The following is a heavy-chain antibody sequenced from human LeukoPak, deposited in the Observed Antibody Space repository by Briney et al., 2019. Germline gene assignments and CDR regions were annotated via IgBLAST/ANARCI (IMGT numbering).Heavy chain of an antibody. J-gene: IGHJ4*02. CDR1: GYTFTSYG. CDR3: ARTRRVPAADDPDY. V-gene: IGHV1-18*01. D-gene: IGHD2-2*01. Sequence: ASVKVSCKASGYTFTSYGISWVRQAPGQGLEWMGWISAYNGNTNYAQKLQGRVTMTTDTSTGTAYMELRSLRSDDTAVYYCARTRRVPAADDPDYWGQGTLVTVSS. CDR2: ISAYNGNT.